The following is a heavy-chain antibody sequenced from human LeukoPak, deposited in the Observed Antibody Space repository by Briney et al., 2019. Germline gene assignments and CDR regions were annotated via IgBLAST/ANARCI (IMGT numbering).Heavy chain of an antibody. Sequence: GASVKVSCKVSGYTLTELSMHWVRQAPGKGLEWMGGFDPEDGETIYAQKFQGRVTMTEDTSTDTAYMELSSLRSEDTAVYYCATVAAAGTMPDAFDIWGQGTMVTVSS. CDR2: FDPEDGET. V-gene: IGHV1-24*01. D-gene: IGHD6-13*01. J-gene: IGHJ3*02. CDR3: ATVAAAGTMPDAFDI. CDR1: GYTLTELS.